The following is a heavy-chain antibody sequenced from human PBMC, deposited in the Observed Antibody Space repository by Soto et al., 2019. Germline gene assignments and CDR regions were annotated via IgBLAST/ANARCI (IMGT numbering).Heavy chain of an antibody. CDR2: IYWDDDK. Sequence: QITLKESGPTLVKPTQTLTLTCTFSGFSLSSTRMAVGWIRQPPGKALEWLALIYWDDDKRYSPFLKSRLTIXNXTSXNPVVLTMSNMYPVDTARYYCAHIVVAGLGYYFDYWGQGTLVTVSS. D-gene: IGHD6-19*01. V-gene: IGHV2-5*02. CDR3: AHIVVAGLGYYFDY. J-gene: IGHJ4*02. CDR1: GFSLSSTRMA.